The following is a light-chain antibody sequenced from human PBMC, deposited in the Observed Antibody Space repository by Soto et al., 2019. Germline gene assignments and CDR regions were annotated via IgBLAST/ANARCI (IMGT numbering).Light chain of an antibody. CDR2: DAS. J-gene: IGKJ1*01. Sequence: DTVLTQSPATLSLSPGETATLSCRASQSVRSHLAWYQQRPGQPPRLLIYDASYRATGVPLRFSGSGSGTEFTLTISSLESGDSAIYYCQQYNDWLWTFGQGTKVDIK. CDR3: QQYNDWLWT. V-gene: IGKV3-11*01. CDR1: QSVRSH.